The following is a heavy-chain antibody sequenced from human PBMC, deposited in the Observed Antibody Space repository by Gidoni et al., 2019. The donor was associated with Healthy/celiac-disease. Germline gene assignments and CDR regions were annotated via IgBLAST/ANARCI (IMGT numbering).Heavy chain of an antibody. CDR2: ISSSSSTI. D-gene: IGHD1-20*01. Sequence: EVQLVESGGGLVQPVGSLRLSCAASGFTFSSYSMNWVRQAPGKGLEWVSYISSSSSTIYYADSVKGRFTISRDNAKNSLYLQMNSLRAEDTAVYYCARGDVYGWFDPWGQGTLVTVSS. CDR3: ARGDVYGWFDP. V-gene: IGHV3-48*01. J-gene: IGHJ5*02. CDR1: GFTFSSYS.